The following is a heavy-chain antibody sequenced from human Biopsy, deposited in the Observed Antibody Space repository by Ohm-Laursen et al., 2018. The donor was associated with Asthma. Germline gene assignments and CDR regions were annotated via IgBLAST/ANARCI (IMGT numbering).Heavy chain of an antibody. CDR3: ARKAGSCISRTCYSLDF. CDR2: INSVFGTT. V-gene: IGHV1-69*13. Sequence: ASVKVSCKSLGGTFNTYVIGWARQAPGQGLEWMGGINSVFGTTTYPQKFQDRVTITADDSTSTVYMELSSLRSEDTAVYYCARKAGSCISRTCYSLDFWGQGTPVTVSS. D-gene: IGHD2-2*01. J-gene: IGHJ4*02. CDR1: GGTFNTYV.